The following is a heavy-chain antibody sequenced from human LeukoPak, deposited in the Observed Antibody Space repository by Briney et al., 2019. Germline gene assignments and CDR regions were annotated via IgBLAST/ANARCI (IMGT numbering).Heavy chain of an antibody. J-gene: IGHJ4*02. CDR2: IKQDGSEK. D-gene: IGHD6-13*01. V-gene: IGHV3-7*03. Sequence: GGSLRLSCAASGFTFGNYWMHWVRQAPGKGLVWVANIKQDGSEKYYVDSVKGRFTISRDHAKNSLYLQMNSLGAEDTAVYYCARRGTSSSWAHFDYWGQGTLVTVPS. CDR1: GFTFGNYW. CDR3: ARRGTSSSWAHFDY.